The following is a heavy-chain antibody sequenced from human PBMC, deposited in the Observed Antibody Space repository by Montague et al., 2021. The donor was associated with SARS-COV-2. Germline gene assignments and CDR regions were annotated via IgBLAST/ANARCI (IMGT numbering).Heavy chain of an antibody. Sequence: PALVKPTQTLTLTCTFSGFSLNSKGVGVTWIRQPPGGALESLARIDWDDAKSYNTSLKARLAVSKGAPETQVVLKVTDLDPADTATYFCARMECGTVSSDELWGQGIKVTVSS. CDR3: ARMECGTVSSDEL. D-gene: IGHD1-7*01. CDR1: GFSLNSKGVG. V-gene: IGHV2-70*04. J-gene: IGHJ1*01. CDR2: IDWDDAK.